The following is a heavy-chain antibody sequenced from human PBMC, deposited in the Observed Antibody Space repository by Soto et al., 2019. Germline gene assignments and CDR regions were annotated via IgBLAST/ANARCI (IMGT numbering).Heavy chain of an antibody. CDR3: ARGGDIVVDLDY. CDR2: IYYSGST. V-gene: IGHV4-30-4*01. D-gene: IGHD2-15*01. J-gene: IGHJ4*02. CDR1: GGSISSGDYY. Sequence: QVQLQESGLGLVKPSQNLSLTCTVSGGSISSGDYYWRWIRQPPGKGLEWIGYIYYSGSTYYNPSLKSRVTISVYTSKNQFSRKLSSVTAADPAVYYCARGGDIVVDLDYWGQVTLVTVSS.